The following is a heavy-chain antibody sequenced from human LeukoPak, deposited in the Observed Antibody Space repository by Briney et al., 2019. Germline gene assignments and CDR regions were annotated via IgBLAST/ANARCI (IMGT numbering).Heavy chain of an antibody. CDR1: GFTFSSYA. J-gene: IGHJ6*03. CDR2: ISSNGGST. D-gene: IGHD1/OR15-1a*01. CDR3: ARAPYGTNPYYYYYMDV. Sequence: GGSLRLSCAASGFTFSSYAMHWVRQAPGKGLEYVSAISSNGGSTHYANSVKGRFTISRDNSKNTLYLQMCSLRAEDMAVYYCARAPYGTNPYYYYYMDVWGKGTTVTVSS. V-gene: IGHV3-64*01.